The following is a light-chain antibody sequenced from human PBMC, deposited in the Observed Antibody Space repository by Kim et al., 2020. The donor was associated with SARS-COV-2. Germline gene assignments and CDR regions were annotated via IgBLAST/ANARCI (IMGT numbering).Light chain of an antibody. J-gene: IGKJ4*01. CDR2: GAS. CDR1: QSVSSN. Sequence: EIVMTQSPATLSVSPGERATLSCRASQSVSSNLAWYQQKPGQAPRLLIYGASTRATGIPARFSGSGSGTEFTLIITSLQSEDFALYYCQQYNDWPPLTFGGGTKVDIK. CDR3: QQYNDWPPLT. V-gene: IGKV3-15*01.